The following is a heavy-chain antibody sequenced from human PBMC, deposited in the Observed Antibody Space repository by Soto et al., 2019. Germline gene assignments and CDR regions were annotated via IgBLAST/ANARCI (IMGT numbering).Heavy chain of an antibody. V-gene: IGHV3-30*18. J-gene: IGHJ5*01. CDR1: GFTFSTYG. Sequence: QVQLLESGGGVVQPGRSLRLSCAASGFTFSTYGMHWVRQAPGKGLEWVAVISNGGSDQYYGDSVKGRFTVSRDNSKNTMSLQMNSLRPEDTAVYYCAKRFSASWSIDSWGQGTLVTVSS. CDR2: ISNGGSDQ. D-gene: IGHD6-13*01. CDR3: AKRFSASWSIDS.